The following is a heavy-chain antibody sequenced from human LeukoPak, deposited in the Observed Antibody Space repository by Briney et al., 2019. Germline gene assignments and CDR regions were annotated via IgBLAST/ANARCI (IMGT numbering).Heavy chain of an antibody. Sequence: GGSLRLSCAASGFTFSTYALSWVRQAPGKGLEWVSAISGSGGSTYYADSVKGRFTISRDNSKNTLYLQMNSLRAEDTAVYYCAKTMYYYGSGSLWGQGTLVTVSS. CDR2: ISGSGGST. CDR3: AKTMYYYGSGSL. J-gene: IGHJ4*02. V-gene: IGHV3-23*01. D-gene: IGHD3-10*01. CDR1: GFTFSTYA.